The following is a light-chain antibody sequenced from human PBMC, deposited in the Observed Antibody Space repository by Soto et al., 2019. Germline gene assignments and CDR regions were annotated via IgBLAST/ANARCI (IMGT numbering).Light chain of an antibody. CDR2: DAS. Sequence: EIVLTQSPGTLSLSPGERATLSCRASQSVGNNYLAGSQQKPGQAPRFLIYDASSRATGIPDRFSGSGSGTDFTLTISRLEPEDFAVYYCEQYGSTPLTFGGGTKVEIK. J-gene: IGKJ4*01. CDR1: QSVGNNY. CDR3: EQYGSTPLT. V-gene: IGKV3-20*01.